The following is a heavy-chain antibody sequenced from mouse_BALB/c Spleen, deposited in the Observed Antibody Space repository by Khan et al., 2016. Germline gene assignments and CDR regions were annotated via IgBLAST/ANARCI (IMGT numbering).Heavy chain of an antibody. Sequence: QVQLQQSGAELMKPGASVKISCKATGYTFGNYWIEWVKQRPGHGLEWIGDILPGNANSNYNENLKGKATLTADTSSNTAYMQLSSLTSEDSAVYYCARAWYSMDYWGQGTSVTVSS. CDR1: GYTFGNYW. CDR2: ILPGNANS. V-gene: IGHV1-9*01. CDR3: ARAWYSMDY. J-gene: IGHJ4*01.